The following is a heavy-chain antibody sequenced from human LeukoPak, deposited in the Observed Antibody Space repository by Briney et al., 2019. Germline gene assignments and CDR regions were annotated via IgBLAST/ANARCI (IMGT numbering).Heavy chain of an antibody. J-gene: IGHJ3*02. CDR2: IYTSGST. CDR1: GGSISSYY. V-gene: IGHV4-4*07. CDR3: ARDPAAAARRVVI. Sequence: SETLSLTCTVSGGSISSYYWSWIRQPAGKGLEWIGRIYTSGSTNYNPSLKSRVTISVDTSKNQFSLKLSSVTAADTAVYYCARDPAAAARRVVIWGQGTMVTVSS. D-gene: IGHD6-25*01.